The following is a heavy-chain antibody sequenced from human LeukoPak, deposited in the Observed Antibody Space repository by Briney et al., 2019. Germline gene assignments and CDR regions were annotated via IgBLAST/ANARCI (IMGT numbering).Heavy chain of an antibody. CDR3: ARGASRSGYYTEYFDY. CDR1: GFTFSTYG. CDR2: IWFGGSHK. Sequence: PGGSLRLSCAASGFTFSTYGMHWVRQAPGKGLEGVAVIWFGGSHKYYADSVKDRFTISRDNSKTTLYLQMNSLRAEDTAVYFCARGASRSGYYTEYFDYWGQGTLVTVSS. V-gene: IGHV3-33*01. D-gene: IGHD3-3*01. J-gene: IGHJ4*02.